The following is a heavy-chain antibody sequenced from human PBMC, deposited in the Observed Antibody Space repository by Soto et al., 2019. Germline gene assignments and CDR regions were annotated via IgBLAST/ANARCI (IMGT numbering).Heavy chain of an antibody. CDR2: INGGDGKT. J-gene: IGHJ4*02. V-gene: IGHV1-3*01. D-gene: IGHD3-10*01. Sequence: ASVKVSCKASGYTFNIHAIHWVRQAPGQRLEWMGWINGGDGKTEYSQTFQGRLTLTRDTSTTTVYMELNTLTSEDTAVYYCARGLYGSADFWGQGTLVTVS. CDR3: ARGLYGSADF. CDR1: GYTFNIHA.